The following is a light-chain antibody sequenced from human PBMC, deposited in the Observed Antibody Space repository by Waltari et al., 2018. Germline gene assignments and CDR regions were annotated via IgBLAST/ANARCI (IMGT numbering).Light chain of an antibody. J-gene: IGLJ2*01. V-gene: IGLV3-1*01. CDR1: NLGGTS. CDR2: QDT. Sequence: SYELTQPPSVSVSPGQTATIPCSANNLGGTSASWYQQRPGQSPVLIIYQDTKRPSGIPERFSGSNSGNTATLTISGTQTMDEADYYCQAWDSTTYVLFGGGTKLTVL. CDR3: QAWDSTTYVL.